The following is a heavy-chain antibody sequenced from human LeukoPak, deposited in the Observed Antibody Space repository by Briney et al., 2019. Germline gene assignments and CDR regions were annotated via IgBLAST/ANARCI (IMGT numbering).Heavy chain of an antibody. CDR2: IYYSGST. J-gene: IGHJ6*03. D-gene: IGHD4-11*01. V-gene: IGHV4-39*01. Sequence: PSETLSLTCTVSGGSISSSSYYWGWIRQPPGQGLEWIGSIYYSGSTYYNPSLKSRVTISVDTSKNQFSLKLSSVTAADTAVYYCARRTVTNGWYYYYYYYMDVWGKGTTVTVSS. CDR1: GGSISSSSYY. CDR3: ARRTVTNGWYYYYYYYMDV.